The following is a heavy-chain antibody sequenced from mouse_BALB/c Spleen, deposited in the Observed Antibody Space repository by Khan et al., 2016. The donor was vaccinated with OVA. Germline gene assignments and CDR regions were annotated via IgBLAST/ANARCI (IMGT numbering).Heavy chain of an antibody. Sequence: LKESGPGLVAPSQSLSITCTVSGFSLTDYGVSWIRQPPGKGLEWLGLIWGGGTTYYNSVLNSRLSISKDNSKSQVFLKMNSLQTDDTAMYYCAKLLWSHYYALDYWGQGTSVTVSS. D-gene: IGHD1-1*02. V-gene: IGHV2-6-5*01. J-gene: IGHJ4*01. CDR1: GFSLTDYG. CDR2: IWGGGTT. CDR3: AKLLWSHYYALDY.